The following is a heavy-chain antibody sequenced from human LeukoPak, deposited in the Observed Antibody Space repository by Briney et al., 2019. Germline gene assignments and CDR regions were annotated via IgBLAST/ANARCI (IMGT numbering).Heavy chain of an antibody. CDR3: AKDQKQLIPPFDY. CDR1: GFTFSSYA. CDR2: ISGSGGST. D-gene: IGHD6-6*01. V-gene: IGHV3-23*01. J-gene: IGHJ4*02. Sequence: HSGGSLRLSCAASGFTFSSYAMSWVRQAPGKGLEWVSAISGSGGSTYYADSVEGRFTISRDNSKNTLYLQMNSLRAEDTAVYYCAKDQKQLIPPFDYWGQGTLVTVSS.